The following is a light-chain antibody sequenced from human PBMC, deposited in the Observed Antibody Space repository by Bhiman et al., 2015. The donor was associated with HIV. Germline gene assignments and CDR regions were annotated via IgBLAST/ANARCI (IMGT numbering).Light chain of an antibody. CDR3: GTWDTSLSAGGV. Sequence: QSALTQPASVSGSPGQSITISCTGTSSDVGGYNYVSWYQQHPGKAPKLMIYDVSNRPSGVSNRFSGSKSGNTASLTISGLQAEDEADYYCGTWDTSLSAGGVFGTGTRVTVL. CDR2: DVS. J-gene: IGLJ1*01. CDR1: SSDVGGYNY. V-gene: IGLV2-14*03.